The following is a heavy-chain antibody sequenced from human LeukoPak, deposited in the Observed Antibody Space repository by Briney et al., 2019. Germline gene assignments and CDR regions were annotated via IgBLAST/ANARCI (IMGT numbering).Heavy chain of an antibody. J-gene: IGHJ4*02. CDR2: IRSDGTAI. CDR1: GFTFDNNH. Sequence: GGSLRLSCSASGFTFDNNHMSWLRQAPGKGLEWLSEIRSDGTAIFYADSVRGRFTIFRDNANNSLYLQMNSLRAEDTAVYYCAKKSPYGGPDYWGQGTLVTVSS. CDR3: AKKSPYGGPDY. D-gene: IGHD4-23*01. V-gene: IGHV3-11*01.